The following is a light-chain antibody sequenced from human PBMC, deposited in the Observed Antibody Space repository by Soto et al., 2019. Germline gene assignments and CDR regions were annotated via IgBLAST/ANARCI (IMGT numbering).Light chain of an antibody. CDR2: VAS. CDR3: QHYGSPPYT. J-gene: IGKJ2*01. Sequence: EIVLTQSPGTLSLSPGERATLSCRASQSVTNNYLAWYQQKPGQAPRLLIYVASHRITGIPDRFSGSGSGTDFTLTISRLEPEDFAVYYCQHYGSPPYTFGQGTKLEIK. V-gene: IGKV3-20*01. CDR1: QSVTNNY.